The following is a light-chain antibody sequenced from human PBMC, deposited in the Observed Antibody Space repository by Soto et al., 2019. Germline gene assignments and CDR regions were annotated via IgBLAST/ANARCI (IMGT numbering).Light chain of an antibody. CDR1: QSISSY. CDR3: QQSYRSPYS. J-gene: IGKJ2*01. V-gene: IGKV1-39*01. CDR2: AAS. Sequence: DIQMTQSPSSLSVSVGDRVTITCRASQSISSYLNWYQQKPGKAPKLLVYAASSLRSGVPSRFSGSGSGTDFTLTISCLQPEDFATYYCQQSYRSPYSFGQGPKLEIK.